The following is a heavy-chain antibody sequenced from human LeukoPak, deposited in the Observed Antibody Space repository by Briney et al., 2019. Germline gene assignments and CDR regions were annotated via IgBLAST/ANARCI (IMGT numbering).Heavy chain of an antibody. CDR3: ARGIYSGYDAPDY. CDR1: GFTFSSYS. CDR2: ISSSSSYI. Sequence: PGGSLRLSCAASGFTFSSYSMNCVRQAPGKGLEWVSSISSSSSYIYYADSVKGRFTISRDNAKNSLYVQMNSLIAEDTAVYYCARGIYSGYDAPDYWGQGTLVTVSS. J-gene: IGHJ4*02. D-gene: IGHD5-12*01. V-gene: IGHV3-21*01.